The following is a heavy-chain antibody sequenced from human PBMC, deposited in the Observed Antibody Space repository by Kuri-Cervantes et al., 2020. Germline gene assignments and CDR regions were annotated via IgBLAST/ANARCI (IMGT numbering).Heavy chain of an antibody. Sequence: SQTLSLTCTVSGGSISSSSYYWGWIRQPPGKGLEWIGSIYYSGSTYYNPSLKSRVSISVDTSKNHFSLNLSSATAADTAVYYCARGLSTEYCRGGSCYSAFWFDPWGQGTLVTVSS. CDR2: IYYSGST. CDR3: ARGLSTEYCRGGSCYSAFWFDP. J-gene: IGHJ5*02. D-gene: IGHD2-15*01. V-gene: IGHV4-39*07. CDR1: GGSISSSSYY.